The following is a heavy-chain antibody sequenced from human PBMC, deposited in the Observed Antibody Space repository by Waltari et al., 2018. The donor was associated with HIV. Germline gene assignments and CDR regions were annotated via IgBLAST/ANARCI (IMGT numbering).Heavy chain of an antibody. CDR3: TTDNMIIVALDY. J-gene: IGHJ4*02. CDR1: GFIFSKVW. Sequence: EVHLVESGGGLVKPGGSLRLSCAASGFIFSKVWMNWVRQAPGKGLEWVGRIKRKSDGGTADYAAPVKGRFTISRDDSKNVLYLQMNSLKTEDTAVYYCTTDNMIIVALDYWGQGTLLTVSS. V-gene: IGHV3-15*01. CDR2: IKRKSDGGTA. D-gene: IGHD5-12*01.